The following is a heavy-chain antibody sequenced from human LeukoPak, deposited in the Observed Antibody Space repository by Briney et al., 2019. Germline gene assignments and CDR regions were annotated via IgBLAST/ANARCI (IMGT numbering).Heavy chain of an antibody. CDR3: ARDQSGSGSHDY. J-gene: IGHJ4*02. V-gene: IGHV4-61*01. Sequence: PSETLSLTCTVSGGSISSSSYYWSWIRQPPGKGLEWIGYIYYSGSTKYNPSLKSRVTISVDASKNQFSLKLSSVTAADTAVYYCARDQSGSGSHDYWGQGTLVTVSS. D-gene: IGHD3-10*01. CDR1: GGSISSSSYY. CDR2: IYYSGST.